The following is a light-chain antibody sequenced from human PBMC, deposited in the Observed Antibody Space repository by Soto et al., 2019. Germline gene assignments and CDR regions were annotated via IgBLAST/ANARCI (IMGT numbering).Light chain of an antibody. CDR1: SSNIGSNY. CDR3: GTWDAGLRAVV. CDR2: DHS. J-gene: IGLJ3*02. Sequence: QSVLTQPPSVSAAPGQTVTISCSGSSSNIGSNYVSWYQQLPGTAPKLLIYDHSKRPSVIPDRFSGSRSGTSASLGITGLQTGDEADYYCGTWDAGLRAVVFGGGTKLTVL. V-gene: IGLV1-51*01.